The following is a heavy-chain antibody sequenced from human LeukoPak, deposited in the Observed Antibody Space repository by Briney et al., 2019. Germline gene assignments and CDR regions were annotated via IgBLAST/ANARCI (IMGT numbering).Heavy chain of an antibody. J-gene: IGHJ4*02. CDR1: GVTFSAYA. Sequence: GGSVRLSWAASGVTFSAYAMNWVRQAPGKGLEWVSYITSSSSTIYYADSVKGRFTISRDNAKNSLYLQMNSLRDEDTAVYYCARGAGWCGELLNFDYWGQGTLVTVSS. CDR3: ARGAGWCGELLNFDY. D-gene: IGHD3-10*01. CDR2: ITSSSSTI. V-gene: IGHV3-48*02.